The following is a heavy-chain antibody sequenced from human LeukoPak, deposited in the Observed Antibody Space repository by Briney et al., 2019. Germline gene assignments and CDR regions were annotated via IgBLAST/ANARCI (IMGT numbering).Heavy chain of an antibody. CDR1: GYSISSGYY. D-gene: IGHD4-11*01. CDR3: ARLRYSNYLDY. J-gene: IGHJ4*02. Sequence: SETLSLTCAVSGYSISSGYYWGWIRQPPGKGLEWIGSIYYSGSTYYNPSLKSRVTISVDTSKNRFSLKLSSVTAADTAVYYCARLRYSNYLDYWGQGTLVTVSS. CDR2: IYYSGST. V-gene: IGHV4-38-2*01.